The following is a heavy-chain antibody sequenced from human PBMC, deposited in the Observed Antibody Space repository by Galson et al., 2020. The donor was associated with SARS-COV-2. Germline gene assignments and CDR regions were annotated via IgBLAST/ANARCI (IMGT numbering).Heavy chain of an antibody. V-gene: IGHV4-30-2*01. CDR2: ISHSGGT. J-gene: IGHJ3*02. Sequence: SETLSLTCAVSGTSISSGPYSWNWIRQPPGKGLEWNGYISHSGGTYYNPSLKSRVTISGDRSKNQFSLRLSSVTAADTAVYYCARLHYGEYAPEAFDIWGPGTRVTVAS. D-gene: IGHD4-17*01. CDR1: GTSISSGPYS. CDR3: ARLHYGEYAPEAFDI.